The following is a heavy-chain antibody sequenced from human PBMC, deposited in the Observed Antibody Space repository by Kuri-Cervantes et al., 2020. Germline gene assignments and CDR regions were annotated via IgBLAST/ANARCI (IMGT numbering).Heavy chain of an antibody. Sequence: SCTVSGGSISSSSNYWGWIRQHPRKGLEWIGYNYYSGSTYYNSALKSRVTISVDTSKNQFYLKLSSVTAADTAVYYCASIVVPAAYDAFDIWGQGTMVTVSS. CDR1: GGSISSSSNY. J-gene: IGHJ3*02. V-gene: IGHV4-31*02. D-gene: IGHD2-2*01. CDR2: NYYSGST. CDR3: ASIVVPAAYDAFDI.